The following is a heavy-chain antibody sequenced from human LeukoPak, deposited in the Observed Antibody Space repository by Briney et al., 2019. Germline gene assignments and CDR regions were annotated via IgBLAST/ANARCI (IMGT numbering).Heavy chain of an antibody. CDR3: ARPHCSSTDCHPPEWFDP. V-gene: IGHV1-8*01. CDR1: GYTFTNYD. D-gene: IGHD2-2*01. J-gene: IGHJ5*02. Sequence: GASVKVSCKTSGYTFTNYDINWVRQATGQGLEWMGWMNPNSGNTGYAQKFQGRVTMTRNTSISTAYMELSSLRSEDTAVYYCARPHCSSTDCHPPEWFDPWGQGTLATVSS. CDR2: MNPNSGNT.